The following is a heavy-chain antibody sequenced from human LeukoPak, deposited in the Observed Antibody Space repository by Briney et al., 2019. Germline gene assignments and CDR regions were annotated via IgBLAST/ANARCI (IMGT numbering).Heavy chain of an antibody. Sequence: GGSLRLSCAASRFNFNPYEMKWVRQAPGKGLEWVSYICGRGTTKYYEDSVKGRFTISRDSAENSLYLQMNDMRAEDTAVYYCSRGLYYYGSGNYVAGLPDYWGQGTMVT. CDR3: SRGLYYYGSGNYVAGLPDY. CDR2: ICGRGTTK. D-gene: IGHD3-10*01. CDR1: RFNFNPYE. V-gene: IGHV3-48*03. J-gene: IGHJ4*02.